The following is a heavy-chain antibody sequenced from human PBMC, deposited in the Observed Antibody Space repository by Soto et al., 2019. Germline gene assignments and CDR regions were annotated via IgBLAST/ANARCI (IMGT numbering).Heavy chain of an antibody. V-gene: IGHV1-3*05. CDR1: GYTFTSYA. CDR2: INAGNGNT. CDR3: ARSIVVVTALDY. J-gene: IGHJ4*02. D-gene: IGHD2-21*02. Sequence: QVQLVQSGAEEKKPGASVKVSCKASGYTFTSYAMHWVRQAPGQRLEWMGWINAGNGNTKYSQKFQGRVTITRDKPASKAYLELSRLRSEEPAVYYCARSIVVVTALDYLGQGTLVTVSS.